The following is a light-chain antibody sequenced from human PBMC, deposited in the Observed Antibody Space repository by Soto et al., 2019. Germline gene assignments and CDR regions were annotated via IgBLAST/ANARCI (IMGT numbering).Light chain of an antibody. V-gene: IGKV3-15*01. J-gene: IGKJ1*01. Sequence: EIVMTQSPDTLSVSPGERATLSCRASQSVSTNLAWYQQKPGQAPRLLIYGASTRATGFPARFSGSGSGTEFTLTISSLQSEDFAVYYCQQYNNWPPPCTFGQGTKVDIK. CDR1: QSVSTN. CDR2: GAS. CDR3: QQYNNWPPPCT.